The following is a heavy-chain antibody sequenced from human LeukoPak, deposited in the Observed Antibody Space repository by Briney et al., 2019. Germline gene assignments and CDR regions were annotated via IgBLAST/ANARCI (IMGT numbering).Heavy chain of an antibody. V-gene: IGHV1-69*04. J-gene: IGHJ5*02. Sequence: SVKVSCKASGGTFSSYAISWVRQAPGQGLEWMGRIIPILGIANYAQKFQGRVTITADKSTSTAYMELSSLRSEDTAVYYCARDPLSEGNWFDPWGQGTLVTVSS. CDR3: ARDPLSEGNWFDP. CDR1: GGTFSSYA. CDR2: IIPILGIA.